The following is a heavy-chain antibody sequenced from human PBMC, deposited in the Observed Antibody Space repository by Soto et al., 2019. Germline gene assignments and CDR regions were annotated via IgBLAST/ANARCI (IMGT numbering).Heavy chain of an antibody. J-gene: IGHJ4*02. D-gene: IGHD3-3*01. V-gene: IGHV3-9*01. Sequence: LRLSFIASGFIFDDYAMHWVRQAPGKGLEWVSGIDWNRATIGYADSVKGRFTLSRDNARNSLLLQMNSLRPEDTALYYCVKDVGSRHYDFTNFDSWGRGTLVTVSS. CDR3: VKDVGSRHYDFTNFDS. CDR2: IDWNRATI. CDR1: GFIFDDYA.